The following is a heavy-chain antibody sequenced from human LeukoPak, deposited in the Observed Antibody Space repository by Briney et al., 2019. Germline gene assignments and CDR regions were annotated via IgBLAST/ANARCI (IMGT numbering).Heavy chain of an antibody. CDR2: IFPSGGEI. J-gene: IGHJ4*02. CDR3: ATYRQVLLPFES. D-gene: IGHD2-8*02. V-gene: IGHV3-23*01. Sequence: GGSLRLSCAASGFTFSTYWMIWVRQPPGKGLEWVSSIFPSGGEIHYADSVRGRFTISRDNSKSTLSLQMNSLRAEDTAIYYCATYRQVLLPFESWGQGTLVTVSS. CDR1: GFTFSTYW.